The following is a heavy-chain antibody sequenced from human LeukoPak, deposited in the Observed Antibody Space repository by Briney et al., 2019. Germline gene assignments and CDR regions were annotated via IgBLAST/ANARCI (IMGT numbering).Heavy chain of an antibody. CDR1: GGSLSSYY. V-gene: IGHV4-59*01. Sequence: PSETLSLTCTVSGGSLSSYYWSWIRQPPGKGLEWIGYIYYSGSTNYNPSLKSRVTISVDTSKNQFSLKLSSVTAADTAVYYCARAYCSGGSCYWDYWGQGTLVTVSS. J-gene: IGHJ4*02. CDR2: IYYSGST. D-gene: IGHD2-15*01. CDR3: ARAYCSGGSCYWDY.